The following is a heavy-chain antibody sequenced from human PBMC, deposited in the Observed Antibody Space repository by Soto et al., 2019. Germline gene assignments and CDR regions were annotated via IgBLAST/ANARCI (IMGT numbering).Heavy chain of an antibody. D-gene: IGHD3-10*01. CDR3: ARGRMVRGVYYYYYMDV. CDR2: INSDGSST. J-gene: IGHJ6*03. CDR1: GFTFSSYW. Sequence: EVQLVESGGGLVQPGGSLRLSCAASGFTFSSYWMHWVRQAPGKGLVWVSRINSDGSSTSYADSVKGRFTISRDNAKNTLYLQMNSLRAEDTAVYYCARGRMVRGVYYYYYMDVWGKETTVTVSS. V-gene: IGHV3-74*01.